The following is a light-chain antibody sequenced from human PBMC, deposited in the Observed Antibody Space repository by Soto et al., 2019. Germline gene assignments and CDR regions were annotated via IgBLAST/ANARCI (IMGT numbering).Light chain of an antibody. CDR1: QSISSW. CDR3: QQYNSYLYT. Sequence: DIQMTKSPSTLSASVGVRVTITCRASQSISSWLAWYQQKPGKAPKLLIFDASSLESGVPSRFIGSGSGTEFTRTITSLQPDDFATYYCQQYNSYLYTFGQGTKLGIK. V-gene: IGKV1-5*01. CDR2: DAS. J-gene: IGKJ2*01.